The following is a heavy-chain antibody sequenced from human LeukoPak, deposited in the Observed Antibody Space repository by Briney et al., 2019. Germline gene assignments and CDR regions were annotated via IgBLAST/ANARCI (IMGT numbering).Heavy chain of an antibody. D-gene: IGHD5-18*01. Sequence: GGSLRLSCADSGFTFSSYSMNWVRQAPGKGLEWVSFISSSSSYIYYADSVKGRFTISRDNAKNSLYLQMSSLRAEDTAVYYCAMPGYSYGYVYYWGQGTLVTVSS. V-gene: IGHV3-21*01. CDR2: ISSSSSYI. J-gene: IGHJ4*02. CDR1: GFTFSSYS. CDR3: AMPGYSYGYVYY.